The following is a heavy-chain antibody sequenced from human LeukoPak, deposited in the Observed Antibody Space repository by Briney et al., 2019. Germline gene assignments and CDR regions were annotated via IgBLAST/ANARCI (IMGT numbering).Heavy chain of an antibody. CDR1: GFTFSSYS. CDR3: AMPASLFDPRTGAGDDY. V-gene: IGHV3-21*01. Sequence: GGSLRLSCAASGFTFSSYSMNWVRQAPGKGLEWVSSISSSSSYIYYADSVKGRFTISRDNAKNSLYLQMNSLRAEDTAVYYCAMPASLFDPRTGAGDDYWGQGTLVTVSS. J-gene: IGHJ4*02. CDR2: ISSSSSYI. D-gene: IGHD1-1*01.